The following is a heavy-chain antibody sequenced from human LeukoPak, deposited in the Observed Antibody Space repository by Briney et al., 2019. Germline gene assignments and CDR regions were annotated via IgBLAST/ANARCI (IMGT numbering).Heavy chain of an antibody. J-gene: IGHJ5*02. CDR1: GGSFSGYY. V-gene: IGHV4-34*01. CDR2: INHSGST. CDR3: ARGEVGQRLTSSNWFDP. Sequence: PSETLSLTCAVYGGSFSGYYWSWIRQPPGKGLEWIGEINHSGSTNYNPSLKSRVTISVDTSKNQFSLKLSSVTAADTAVYYCARGEVGQRLTSSNWFDPWGQGTLVTVSS. D-gene: IGHD1-26*01.